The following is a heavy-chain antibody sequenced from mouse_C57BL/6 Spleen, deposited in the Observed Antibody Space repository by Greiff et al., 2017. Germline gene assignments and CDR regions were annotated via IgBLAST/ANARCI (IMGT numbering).Heavy chain of an antibody. CDR2: ISSGGSYT. CDR3: ARQQGDYAMDY. J-gene: IGHJ4*01. V-gene: IGHV5-6*01. CDR1: GFTFSSYG. Sequence: DVQLVESGGDLVKPGGSLKLSCAASGFTFSSYGMSWVRQTPDKRLEWVATISSGGSYTYYPDSVKGRFTISRDNAKNTLYLQMSSLKSEDTAMYYCARQQGDYAMDYWGQGTSVTVSS.